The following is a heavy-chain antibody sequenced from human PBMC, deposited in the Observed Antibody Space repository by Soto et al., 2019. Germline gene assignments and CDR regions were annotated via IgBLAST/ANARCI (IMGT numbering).Heavy chain of an antibody. D-gene: IGHD1-20*01. J-gene: IGHJ4*02. CDR2: ISSGSTYI. Sequence: GGSLRLSCAASGFTFSTSTMNWVRQAPGKGLEWVSSISSGSTYIYYADSVKGRFTVSRDNAKNSLYLQMNSLRAEDTAVYYCEREYNWNDYWGQGTLVTVSS. V-gene: IGHV3-21*01. CDR3: EREYNWNDY. CDR1: GFTFSTST.